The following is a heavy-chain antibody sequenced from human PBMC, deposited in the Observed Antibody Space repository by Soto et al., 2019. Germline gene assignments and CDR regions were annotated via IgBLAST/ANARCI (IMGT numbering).Heavy chain of an antibody. Sequence: SETLSLTCTVSGGSISSDDHYWSWIRQPPGKGLEWIGYIYYTGSTNYNPSLESRLTISIDRPKNQFSLTLTSVNAADTALYYCARDRANSPDYFDSRGQGTLVTVS. J-gene: IGHJ4*02. CDR1: GGSISSDDHY. CDR3: ARDRANSPDYFDS. D-gene: IGHD1-1*01. CDR2: IYYTGST. V-gene: IGHV4-30-4*01.